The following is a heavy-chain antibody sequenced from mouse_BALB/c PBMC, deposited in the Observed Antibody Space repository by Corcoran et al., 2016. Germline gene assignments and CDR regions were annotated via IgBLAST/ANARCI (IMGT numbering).Heavy chain of an antibody. CDR2: IFPGSGNT. Sequence: QVQLPQSGPELMKPRPSVKISCKASGYSFTSSSIHWVKQRPGQGLEWIGWIFPGSGNTKYNEKFKGKATLTAETSSSTAYMQLSSLTSEDYAVYFCAREGVVARDARDYWGQGTSVTVSS. J-gene: IGHJ4*01. CDR1: GYSFTSSS. D-gene: IGHD1-1*01. V-gene: IGHV1-66*01. CDR3: AREGVVARDARDY.